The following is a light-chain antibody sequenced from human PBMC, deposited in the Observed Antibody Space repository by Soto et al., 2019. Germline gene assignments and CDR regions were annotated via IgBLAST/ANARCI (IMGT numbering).Light chain of an antibody. CDR3: QQYNSYVLT. J-gene: IGKJ4*01. Sequence: EVVLTPSPAALSLSPGERATLSCRASQSLTSYLAWYQQKPGQAPRLLIYDASNRATGIPPRFSGSGSGTDFTLTISSLEPEDFATYYCQQYNSYVLTFGGGTKVDIK. CDR2: DAS. V-gene: IGKV3-11*01. CDR1: QSLTSY.